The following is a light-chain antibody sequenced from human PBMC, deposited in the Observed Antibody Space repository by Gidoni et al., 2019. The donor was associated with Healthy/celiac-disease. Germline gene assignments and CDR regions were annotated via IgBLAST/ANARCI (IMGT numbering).Light chain of an antibody. CDR3: QQYRFSPIT. J-gene: IGKJ4*01. CDR1: QSVRGNY. V-gene: IGKV3-20*01. Sequence: EIVLTQSPATLSLSPGERATLSCRASQSVRGNYLAWYQQKPGQAPRLLIYGASSRATGIPDRFSGSGSGTDFTLTFSRLEPEDFAVYYCQQYRFSPITFGGGTKVEIK. CDR2: GAS.